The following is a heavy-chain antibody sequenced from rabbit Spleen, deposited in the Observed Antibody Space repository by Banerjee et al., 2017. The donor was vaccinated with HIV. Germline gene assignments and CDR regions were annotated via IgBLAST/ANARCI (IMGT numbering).Heavy chain of an antibody. Sequence: QQQLEESGGGLVQPEGSLALTCKASGFSFSSSDYICWVRQAPGKGLEWISCIAGSSSGFTYSATWAKGRFIISKTSSTTVTLQMTSLTAADTATYFCARDASSSAYYRDTRLDLWGPGTLVTVS. CDR1: GFSFSSSDY. V-gene: IGHV1S45*01. CDR2: IAGSSSGFT. CDR3: ARDASSSAYYRDTRLDL. D-gene: IGHD1-1*01. J-gene: IGHJ3*01.